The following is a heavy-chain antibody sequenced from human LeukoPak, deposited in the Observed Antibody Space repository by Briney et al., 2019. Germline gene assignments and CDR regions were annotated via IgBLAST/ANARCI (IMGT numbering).Heavy chain of an antibody. CDR3: AIAKGPVDIVVAATGVFGY. D-gene: IGHD6-19*01. Sequence: GGSLRLSCEASGFTFSNYGMHWVRQAPGKGLEWVAVISHDGSNKEYGDSVKGRFTVSRDNSKNMLYLQMNSLRADDTAVYYCAIAKGPVDIVVAATGVFGYWGQGTLVTVSS. V-gene: IGHV3-33*05. CDR1: GFTFSNYG. CDR2: ISHDGSNK. J-gene: IGHJ4*02.